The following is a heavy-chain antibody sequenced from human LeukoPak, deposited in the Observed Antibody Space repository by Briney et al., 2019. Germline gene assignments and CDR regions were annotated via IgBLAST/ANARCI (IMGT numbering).Heavy chain of an antibody. CDR2: FTSSGGST. Sequence: GGSLRLSCAASGFTFSSYAMTWVRQAPGKGLEWVSTFTSSGGSTFYADSVKCRFTISRDSSKNTLFLQMNSLRAEDTAVYYCAKYCSGGNCYSGLYWGQGTLVTVSS. D-gene: IGHD2-15*01. CDR1: GFTFSSYA. CDR3: AKYCSGGNCYSGLY. J-gene: IGHJ4*02. V-gene: IGHV3-23*01.